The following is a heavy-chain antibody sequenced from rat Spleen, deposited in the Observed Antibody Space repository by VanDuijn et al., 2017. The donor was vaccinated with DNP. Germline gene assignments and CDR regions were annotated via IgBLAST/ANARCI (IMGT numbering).Heavy chain of an antibody. J-gene: IGHJ4*01. V-gene: IGHV5-25*01. Sequence: EVQLVESGGGLVQPGRSLKLSCAASGFTFSNYDMAWVRQAPTKGLEWVASISTSGGSTYYRDSVKGRFTVPRDNAKSTLYLQMNSLRSEDTATYYCARVGDLHEGGSGDALDAWGQGTSVTVSS. CDR1: GFTFSNYD. D-gene: IGHD1-1*01. CDR2: ISTSGGST. CDR3: ARVGDLHEGGSGDALDA.